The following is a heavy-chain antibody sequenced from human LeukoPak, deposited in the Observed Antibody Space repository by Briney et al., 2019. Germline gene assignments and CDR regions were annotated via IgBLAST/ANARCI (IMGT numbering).Heavy chain of an antibody. CDR2: IKDDGSRK. J-gene: IGHJ6*02. CDR1: GLSLGAFW. D-gene: IGHD3-3*01. V-gene: IGHV3-7*01. Sequence: TGGSRGFSWQASGLSLGAFWLTWVGKPPGKGLEWGANIKDDGSRKHDVDSARGRFTISRDNAKNSLYLDMNSLRAEDTAVYYCARDRDLLAPTLDVWGQGTTVTVSS. CDR3: ARDRDLLAPTLDV.